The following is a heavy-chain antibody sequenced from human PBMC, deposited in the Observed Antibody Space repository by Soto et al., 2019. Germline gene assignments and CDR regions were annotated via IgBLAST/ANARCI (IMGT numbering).Heavy chain of an antibody. J-gene: IGHJ4*02. CDR2: ISYDGSNK. CDR1: GFTFSSYA. Sequence: HPGGSLRLSCAASGFTFSSYAMHWVRQAPGKGLEWVAVISYDGSNKYYADSVKGRFTISRDSSKNTLYLQMNSLRAGDTAVYYCARGPGHPSSLSGYYDSSGYYPDPPDFDYWGQGTLVTVSS. CDR3: ARGPGHPSSLSGYYDSSGYYPDPPDFDY. V-gene: IGHV3-30-3*01. D-gene: IGHD3-22*01.